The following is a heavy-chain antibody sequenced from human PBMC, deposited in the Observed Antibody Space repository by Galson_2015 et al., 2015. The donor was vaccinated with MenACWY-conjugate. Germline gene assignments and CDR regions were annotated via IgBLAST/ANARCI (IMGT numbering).Heavy chain of an antibody. V-gene: IGHV3-15*01. D-gene: IGHD2-21*01. Sequence: SLRLSCEGSAFTFSNAYMSWGRQAPGKGLAWVGLIKSQTDGGKIDYAAPVIGRFTLSRDDSTHTLYQHMNSLKIEDTAVYYCTTHKPDSWGGLLFHFYMDVWGKGTTVTVSS. CDR2: IKSQTDGGKI. CDR3: TTHKPDSWGGLLFHFYMDV. J-gene: IGHJ6*03. CDR1: AFTFSNAY.